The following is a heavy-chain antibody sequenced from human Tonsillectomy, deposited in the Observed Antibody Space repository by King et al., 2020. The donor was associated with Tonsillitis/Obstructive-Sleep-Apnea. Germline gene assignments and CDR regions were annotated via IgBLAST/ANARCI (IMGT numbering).Heavy chain of an antibody. CDR2: IYWDDDK. J-gene: IGHJ6*02. D-gene: IGHD2-21*01. CDR3: THSPYGVHA. CDR1: GFSLSTTGVG. Sequence: TLKESGPTLVKPTETLTLTCNFSGFSLSTTGVGVGWIRQPPGKALEWLSLIYWDDDKRYTPSLKNRHTITKDSSKNQVVLTMTRMDPIDTGTYYCTHSPYGVHAWGQGTTVTVSS. V-gene: IGHV2-5*02.